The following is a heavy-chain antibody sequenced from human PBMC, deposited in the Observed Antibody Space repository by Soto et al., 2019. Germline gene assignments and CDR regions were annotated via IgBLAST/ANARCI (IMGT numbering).Heavy chain of an antibody. CDR2: VFRSGET. V-gene: IGHV4-4*02. CDR1: GFSVSSNDW. J-gene: IGHJ5*01. CDR3: ARSTMRGPARRLDS. D-gene: IGHD2-2*01. Sequence: QVQLQESGPGLVKPSGTLSLICSVSGFSVSSNDWWTWVRQPPGKGLEWIGEVFRSGETNSNPSLKRRATMSVDMSKNHCSLTLNSVTAADTGIYYCARSTMRGPARRLDSWGPGTLATVSA.